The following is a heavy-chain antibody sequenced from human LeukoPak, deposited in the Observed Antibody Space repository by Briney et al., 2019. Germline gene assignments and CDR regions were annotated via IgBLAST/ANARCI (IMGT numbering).Heavy chain of an antibody. V-gene: IGHV3-21*01. CDR2: ITSSSSYI. CDR1: GFTFSSYS. J-gene: IGHJ4*02. D-gene: IGHD3-22*01. CDR3: ARHVVAVGFDY. Sequence: GGSLRLSCAASGFTFSSYSMSWVRQAPGKGLEWVSSITSSSSYIYYADSVKGRFTISRDNAKNSLYLQMNSLRAEDTAVYYCARHVVAVGFDYWGQGTLVTVSS.